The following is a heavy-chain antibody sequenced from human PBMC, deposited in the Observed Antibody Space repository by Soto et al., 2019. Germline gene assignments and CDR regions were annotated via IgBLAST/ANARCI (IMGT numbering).Heavy chain of an antibody. V-gene: IGHV3-48*03. CDR1: GFTFSSYS. CDR2: IFTTGTTM. CDR3: ARDKDWAFDY. J-gene: IGHJ4*02. D-gene: IGHD3-9*01. Sequence: GGSLRLSCVASGFTFSSYSIVWVRQAPGKGLEWVSYIFTTGTTMYYADSVKGRFTVSRDNAKNSVFLLLNSLRAEDTAVYYCARDKDWAFDYWGQGTLVTVSS.